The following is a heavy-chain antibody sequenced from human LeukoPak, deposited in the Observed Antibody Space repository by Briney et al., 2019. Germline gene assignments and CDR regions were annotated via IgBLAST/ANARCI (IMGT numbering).Heavy chain of an antibody. D-gene: IGHD3-22*01. Sequence: SETLSLTCAVYGGSFSGYYWGWIRQPPGKGLEWIGEINHSGSTNYNPSLKSRVTISVDTSKNQFSLKLSSVTAADTAVYYCATPDPYYDSSGYGLWGQGTLVTVSS. CDR2: INHSGST. V-gene: IGHV4-34*01. CDR3: ATPDPYYDSSGYGL. J-gene: IGHJ4*02. CDR1: GGSFSGYY.